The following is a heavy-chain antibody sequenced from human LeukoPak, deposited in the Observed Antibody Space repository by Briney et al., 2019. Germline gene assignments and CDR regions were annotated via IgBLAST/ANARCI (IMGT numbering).Heavy chain of an antibody. J-gene: IGHJ4*02. CDR1: GGSISSGSYY. CDR2: VYTSGST. D-gene: IGHD3-22*01. Sequence: SETLSLTCTVSGGSISSGSYYWSWIRQPAGKGLEWIGRVYTSGSTNYNPSLKSRVTISVDTSKNQFSLKLSSATAADTAVYYCARVVEDYYDSSGYYYYFDYWGQGTLVTVSS. CDR3: ARVVEDYYDSSGYYYYFDY. V-gene: IGHV4-61*02.